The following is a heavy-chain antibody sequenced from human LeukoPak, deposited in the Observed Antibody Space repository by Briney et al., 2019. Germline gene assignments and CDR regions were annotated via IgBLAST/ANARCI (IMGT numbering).Heavy chain of an antibody. CDR3: ARHEPVITLSSYYYGMDV. CDR2: ISTSSTYI. J-gene: IGHJ6*02. V-gene: IGHV3-21*01. D-gene: IGHD1-14*01. CDR1: GFTFSTYS. Sequence: GGSLRLSCAASGFTFSTYSMNWVRQAPGKRLEWVSSISTSSTYIYYADSVKGRFTISRDNAKNSLYLQMNRLRAEDTAVYYCARHEPVITLSSYYYGMDVWGPGTTVTVSS.